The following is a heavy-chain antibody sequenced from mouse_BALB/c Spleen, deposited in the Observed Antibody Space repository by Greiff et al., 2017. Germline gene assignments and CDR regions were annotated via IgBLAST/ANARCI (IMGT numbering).Heavy chain of an antibody. CDR2: ISYSGST. CDR1: GYSITSDYA. V-gene: IGHV3-2*02. D-gene: IGHD3-3*01. J-gene: IGHJ4*01. CDR3: ARRAAMDY. Sequence: EVQLQQSGPGLVKPSQSLSLTCTVTGYSITSDYAWNWIRQFPGNKLEWMGYISYSGSTSYNPSLKSRISITRDTSKNQFFLQLNSVTTEDTATYYCARRAAMDYWGQGTSVTVSS.